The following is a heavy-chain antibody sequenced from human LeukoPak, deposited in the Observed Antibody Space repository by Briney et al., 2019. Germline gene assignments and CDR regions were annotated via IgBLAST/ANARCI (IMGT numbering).Heavy chain of an antibody. V-gene: IGHV3-30-3*01. Sequence: TGGSLRLSCAASGFTFSSYAMHWVRQAPGKGLEWVAVISYDGSNKYYADSVKGRFTISRDNSKNTLYLQMNSLRAEDTAVYYCARDLTVATGHDAFDIWGQGTMVTVSS. D-gene: IGHD4-11*01. CDR3: ARDLTVATGHDAFDI. CDR1: GFTFSSYA. CDR2: ISYDGSNK. J-gene: IGHJ3*02.